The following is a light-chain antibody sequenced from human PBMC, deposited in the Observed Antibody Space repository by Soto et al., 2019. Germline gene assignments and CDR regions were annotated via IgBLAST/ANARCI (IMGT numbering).Light chain of an antibody. CDR3: SSYAGNNSLYV. CDR1: SSDVGDYNY. CDR2: DVN. V-gene: IGLV2-8*01. J-gene: IGLJ1*01. Sequence: QSALTQPPSASGSPGQSVAISCTGTSSDVGDYNYVSWYQQHPGKAPKLMIFDVNKRPSGVPDRFSGSKSGNTASLTVSGRQAEDEADYYCSSYAGNNSLYVFGTGTKLTVL.